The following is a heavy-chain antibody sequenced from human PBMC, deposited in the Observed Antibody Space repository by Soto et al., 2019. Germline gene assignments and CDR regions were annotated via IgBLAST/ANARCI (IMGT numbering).Heavy chain of an antibody. CDR3: TRVLVVPAARITYDY. V-gene: IGHV3-49*04. CDR1: GFTFGDYA. J-gene: IGHJ4*02. CDR2: IRSKAYGGTT. Sequence: GGSLRLSCTASGFTFGDYAMSWVRQAPGKGLEWVGFIRSKAYGGTTEYAASVKGRFTISRDDSKSIAYLQMNSLKTEDTAVYYCTRVLVVPAARITYDYWGQGTLVTVSS. D-gene: IGHD2-2*01.